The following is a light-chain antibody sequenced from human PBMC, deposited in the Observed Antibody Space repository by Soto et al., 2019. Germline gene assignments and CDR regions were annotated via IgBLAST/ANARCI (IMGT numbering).Light chain of an antibody. V-gene: IGLV2-14*01. CDR2: EVS. CDR1: SSDVGGYRY. J-gene: IGLJ1*01. Sequence: QSALTQPASVSGSPGQSITIFCTGTSSDVGGYRYVSWYQQHPGKAPKLMIYEVSNRPSGVSNRFSGSKSGNTASLTISGLQAEDEADYYCTSFTSSNTHVFGTGTKVTVL. CDR3: TSFTSSNTHV.